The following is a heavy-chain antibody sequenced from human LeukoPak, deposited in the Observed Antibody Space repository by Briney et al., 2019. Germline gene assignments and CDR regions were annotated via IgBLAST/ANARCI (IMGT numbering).Heavy chain of an antibody. V-gene: IGHV1-69*06. Sequence: SVKVSCKASGGTFSSYAISWVRQAPGQGLEWMGGIIPIFGTANYAQKFQGRVTITADKSTSTAYMELSSLRSEDTAVYYCARDKIVGATLLDYWGQGALVIVSS. J-gene: IGHJ4*02. CDR1: GGTFSSYA. CDR3: ARDKIVGATLLDY. D-gene: IGHD1-26*01. CDR2: IIPIFGTA.